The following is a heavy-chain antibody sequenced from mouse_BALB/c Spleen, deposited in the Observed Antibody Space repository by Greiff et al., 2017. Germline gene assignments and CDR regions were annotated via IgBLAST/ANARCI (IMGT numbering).Heavy chain of an antibody. CDR1: GFTFNTYA. J-gene: IGHJ1*01. CDR3: VRHDEEIRLRDWYFDV. CDR2: IRSKSNNYAT. D-gene: IGHD2-2*01. V-gene: IGHV10-1*02. Sequence: EVQVVESGGGLVQPKGSLKLSCAASGFTFNTYAMNWVRQAPGKGLEWVARIRSKSNNYATYYADSVKDRFTISRDDSQSMLYLQMNNLKTEDTAMYYCVRHDEEIRLRDWYFDVWGAGTTVTVSS.